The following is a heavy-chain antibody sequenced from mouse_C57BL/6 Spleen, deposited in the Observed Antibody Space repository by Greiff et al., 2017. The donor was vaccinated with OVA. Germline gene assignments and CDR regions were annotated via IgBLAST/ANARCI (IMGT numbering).Heavy chain of an antibody. CDR1: GFTFSDAW. Sequence: EVKVEESGGGLVQPGGSMKLSCAASGFTFSDAWMDWVRQSPEKGLEWVAEIRNKANNHATYYAESVKGRFTISRDDSKSSVYLQMNSLRAEDTGIYYCTRGKLGQSFLYFDYWGQGTTLTVSS. V-gene: IGHV6-6*01. J-gene: IGHJ2*01. CDR3: TRGKLGQSFLYFDY. CDR2: IRNKANNHAT. D-gene: IGHD4-1*01.